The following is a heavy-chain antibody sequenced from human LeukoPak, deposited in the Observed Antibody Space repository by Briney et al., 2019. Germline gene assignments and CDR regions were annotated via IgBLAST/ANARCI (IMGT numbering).Heavy chain of an antibody. CDR3: ARGAMSTFARFDS. D-gene: IGHD2/OR15-2a*01. V-gene: IGHV3-53*01. J-gene: IGHJ4*02. CDR2: IFADDLT. CDR1: GFSVSDYY. Sequence: GGSLRLSCVVSGFSVSDYYMSWVRQAPGKGLKWLSVIFADDLTYYEDSVKGRFSISRDRSQNTLYLQMNSLRAEDTAVYYCARGAMSTFARFDSWGQGTLVSVSS.